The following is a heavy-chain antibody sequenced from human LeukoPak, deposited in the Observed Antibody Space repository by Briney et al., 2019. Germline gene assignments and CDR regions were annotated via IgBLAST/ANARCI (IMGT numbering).Heavy chain of an antibody. V-gene: IGHV1-2*02. CDR3: ARGRGNDY. CDR1: GGTFSSYA. CDR2: INPNSGGT. Sequence: ASVKVSCKASGGTFSSYAISWVRQAPGQGLDWMGLINPNSGGTNYAQKFQGRVTMTSDTSISTAYMELSRLTSDDTAVYYCARGRGNDYWGQGTLVTVSS. J-gene: IGHJ4*02. D-gene: IGHD1-1*01.